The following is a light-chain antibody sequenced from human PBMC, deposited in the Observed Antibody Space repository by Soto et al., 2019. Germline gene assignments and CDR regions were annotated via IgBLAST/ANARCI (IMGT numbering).Light chain of an antibody. CDR2: DTS. CDR3: AAWDDSLNGPA. CDR1: SSNFGGNT. V-gene: IGLV1-44*01. Sequence: QSVLTQPPSASGTPGQRVIISCSGSSSNFGGNTANWYQQFPGTAPKVLIYDTSQRATGVPDRFSGSRSGTSASLVISGLQTEDEADYHCAAWDDSLNGPAFGGGTKLTVL. J-gene: IGLJ2*01.